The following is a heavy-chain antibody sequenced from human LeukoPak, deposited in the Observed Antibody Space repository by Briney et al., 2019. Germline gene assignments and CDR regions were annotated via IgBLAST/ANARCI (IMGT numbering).Heavy chain of an antibody. V-gene: IGHV4-59*11. D-gene: IGHD4-17*01. CDR3: ARDPTTVTKGLDI. Sequence: SETLSLTCTVSGGSISSHYWSWIRQPPGKGLEWIGYISYIGSTNYNPSLKSRVTISVDTSKNQFSLKLSSVTAADAAVYFCARDPTTVTKGLDIWGQGTMVTVSS. J-gene: IGHJ3*02. CDR2: ISYIGST. CDR1: GGSISSHY.